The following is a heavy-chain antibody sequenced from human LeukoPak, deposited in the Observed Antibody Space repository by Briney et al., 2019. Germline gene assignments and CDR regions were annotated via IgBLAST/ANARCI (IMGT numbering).Heavy chain of an antibody. CDR1: GGSISSYY. Sequence: SETLSLTCTVSGGSISSYYWSWIRQPPGKGLEWIGEINHSGSTNYNPSLKSRVTISVDTSKNQFSLKLSSVTAADTAVYYCARVQWLADDAFDIWGQGTMVTVSS. D-gene: IGHD6-19*01. J-gene: IGHJ3*02. V-gene: IGHV4-34*01. CDR2: INHSGST. CDR3: ARVQWLADDAFDI.